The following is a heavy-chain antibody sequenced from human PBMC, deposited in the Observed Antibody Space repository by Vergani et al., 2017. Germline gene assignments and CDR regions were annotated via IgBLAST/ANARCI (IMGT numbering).Heavy chain of an antibody. D-gene: IGHD5-12*01. Sequence: EVRLLESGGGLVQPGGSLRLSCAASGFTLRTYAMSWVRQAPGKGLEWVSTIRSSGTVTYYADSVKGRFTISRDNSKNTLSLQMSSLTAEDTAVYYCAKDGGESGFDPCDYWGQGTLVTVSS. CDR2: IRSSGTVT. V-gene: IGHV3-23*01. CDR3: AKDGGESGFDPCDY. CDR1: GFTLRTYA. J-gene: IGHJ4*02.